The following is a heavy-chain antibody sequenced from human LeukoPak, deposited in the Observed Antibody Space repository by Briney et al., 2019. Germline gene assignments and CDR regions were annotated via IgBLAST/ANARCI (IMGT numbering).Heavy chain of an antibody. V-gene: IGHV3-74*01. CDR2: ISSGGSSL. J-gene: IGHJ5*01. CDR3: AREADNGDYPMNS. CDR1: GFTITNSW. D-gene: IGHD4-17*01. Sequence: GGSLRLSCAASGFTITNSWMHLVRQAPGKGLVWVSRISSGGSSLDYADSVKGRFTISRDIAKNTLYLQMSSLRPEDTAVYYCAREADNGDYPMNSWGHGTLVSVSS.